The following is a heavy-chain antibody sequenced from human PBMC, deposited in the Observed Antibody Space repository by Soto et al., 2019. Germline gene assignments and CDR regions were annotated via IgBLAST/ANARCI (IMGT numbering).Heavy chain of an antibody. CDR3: TVVGASTDGFHY. V-gene: IGHV3-73*02. J-gene: IGHJ4*02. D-gene: IGHD1-26*01. CDR2: IRSKPQNYAA. Sequence: EVQLVESGGGLVQPGGSLIVSCAGSGFNFGVSAIHWVRQASGKVLAWVGRIRSKPQNYAAAYAASVEGRFTISRDDSKNTSYLQMNNVKPDDAAVYFCTVVGASTDGFHYWGQGTLVTVSS. CDR1: GFNFGVSA.